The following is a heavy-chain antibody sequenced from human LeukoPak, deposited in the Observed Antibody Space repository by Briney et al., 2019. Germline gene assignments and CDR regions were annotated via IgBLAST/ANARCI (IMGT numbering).Heavy chain of an antibody. D-gene: IGHD6-19*01. Sequence: GESLKISCKGSGYSFTSYWIGWVRQMPGKGLEWMGIIYPGDSDTRYSPSFQGQVTISADKSISTAYLQWSSLKASDTAMYYCAKDLRSGWYGIDAFDIWGQGTMVTVSS. CDR3: AKDLRSGWYGIDAFDI. CDR1: GYSFTSYW. J-gene: IGHJ3*02. CDR2: IYPGDSDT. V-gene: IGHV5-51*01.